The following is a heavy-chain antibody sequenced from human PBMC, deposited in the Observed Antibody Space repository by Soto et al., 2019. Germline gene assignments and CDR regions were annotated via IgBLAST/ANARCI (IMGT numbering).Heavy chain of an antibody. J-gene: IGHJ4*02. V-gene: IGHV4-59*01. CDR2: IHYNGNT. D-gene: IGHD2-2*03. CDR3: AREGNLGRWIQPLDS. CDR1: GDSLSSYS. Sequence: SETLSLTCTVSGDSLSSYSWSWIRQPPGKGLEWIGNIHYNGNTKYSPSLKSRVTMSVDTSKNHFSLKLISVTTADTAVYFCAREGNLGRWIQPLDSWGQGTLVNVSS.